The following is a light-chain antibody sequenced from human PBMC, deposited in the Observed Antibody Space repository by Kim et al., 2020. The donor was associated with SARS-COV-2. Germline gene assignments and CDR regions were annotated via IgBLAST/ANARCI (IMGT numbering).Light chain of an antibody. CDR3: HQNYGYSPYT. CDR1: QSIVTC. V-gene: IGKV1-5*03. Sequence: DVVVVCGRASQSIVTCWAWYRQQQGKAPERLMKEASTLESGVPPRLSGSGFGTEITLTISRLRQEDFATSDCHQNYGYSPYTLGQGTKLEI. J-gene: IGKJ2*01. CDR2: EAS.